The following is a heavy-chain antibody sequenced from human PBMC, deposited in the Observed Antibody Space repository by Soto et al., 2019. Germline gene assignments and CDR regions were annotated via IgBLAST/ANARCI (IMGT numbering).Heavy chain of an antibody. D-gene: IGHD3-10*01. V-gene: IGHV4-59*08. CDR2: IYYSGST. CDR1: GGSISSYY. CDR3: ARQHKSGVYYQYYFFMDV. Sequence: PSETLSLTCTVSGGSISSYYWSWIRQPPGKGLERIGYIYYSGSTNYNPSLKSRVTISKDTPKNQFSLKLSSVIAADTAVYYCARQHKSGVYYQYYFFMDVWGKGTTVTVSS. J-gene: IGHJ6*03.